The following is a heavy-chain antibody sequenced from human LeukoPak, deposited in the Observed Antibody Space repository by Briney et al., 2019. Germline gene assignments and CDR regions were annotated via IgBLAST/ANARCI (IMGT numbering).Heavy chain of an antibody. CDR1: GYTFTSYG. Sequence: ASVKVSCKASGYTFTSYGISWVRQAPGKGLEWMGGFDPEDGETIYAQKFQGRVTMTEDTSTDIAYMELSSPRSEDTAVYYCATALASIVGATPLYYWGQGTLVTVSS. CDR3: ATALASIVGATPLYY. J-gene: IGHJ4*02. V-gene: IGHV1-24*01. D-gene: IGHD1-26*01. CDR2: FDPEDGET.